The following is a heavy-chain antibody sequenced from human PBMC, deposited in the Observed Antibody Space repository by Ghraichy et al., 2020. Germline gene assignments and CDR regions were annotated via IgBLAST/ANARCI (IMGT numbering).Heavy chain of an antibody. CDR1: GFTFNYA. CDR3: ARERRITKNLEYPGVDY. CDR2: ISGIGDNR. D-gene: IGHD3-10*01. Sequence: GSLRLSCAASGFTFNYAMSWVRQAPGKGLEWVSAISGIGDNRYYTDSVKGRFTISRDTSKNTVFLQMNSLRVEDTAVYYCARERRITKNLEYPGVDYWGRGTLVTVSS. V-gene: IGHV3-23*01. J-gene: IGHJ4*02.